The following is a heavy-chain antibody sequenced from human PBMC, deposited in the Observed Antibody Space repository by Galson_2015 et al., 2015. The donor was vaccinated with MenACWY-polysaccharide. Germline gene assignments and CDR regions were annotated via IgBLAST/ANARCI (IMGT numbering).Heavy chain of an antibody. V-gene: IGHV3-7*01. Sequence: ASGFNFSNYWMPWVRQAPGKGPEWVANINRDGSEKHYMDSVKGRFTISRDNALYLQMNSLRAEDKAVYFCARGHYGMDVWGQGTTVTVSS. CDR1: GFNFSNYW. CDR2: INRDGSEK. J-gene: IGHJ6*02. CDR3: ARGHYGMDV.